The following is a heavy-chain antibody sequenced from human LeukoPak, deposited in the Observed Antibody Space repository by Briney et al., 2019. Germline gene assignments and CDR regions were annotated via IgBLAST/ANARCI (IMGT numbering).Heavy chain of an antibody. V-gene: IGHV1-18*01. CDR3: ARDLNERITMVRGWDYYYGMDV. CDR1: GYTFSDYG. Sequence: ASVKVSCTASGYTFSDYGVSWVRQAPGQGLEWMGWISAYNGNTNYAQKLQGRVTMTTDTSTSTAYMELRSLRSDDTAVYYCARDLNERITMVRGWDYYYGMDVWGQGTTVTVSS. D-gene: IGHD3-10*01. J-gene: IGHJ6*02. CDR2: ISAYNGNT.